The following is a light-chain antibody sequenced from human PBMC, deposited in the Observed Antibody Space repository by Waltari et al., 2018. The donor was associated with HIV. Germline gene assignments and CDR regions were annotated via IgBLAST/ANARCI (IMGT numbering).Light chain of an antibody. CDR2: GAS. J-gene: IGKJ1*01. Sequence: EIVLTQSPGTLSLSPGESATLSCRASQSVSSSYLGWYQQKPGQAPRLLIYGASSRATGIPDRFSGRGSGTDFTLTISRLEPEDFAVYYCQQYGTSPPWTFGQGTKVEIK. CDR3: QQYGTSPPWT. V-gene: IGKV3-20*01. CDR1: QSVSSSY.